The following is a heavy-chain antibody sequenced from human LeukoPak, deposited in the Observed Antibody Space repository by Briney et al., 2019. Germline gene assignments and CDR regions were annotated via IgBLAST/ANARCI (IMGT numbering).Heavy chain of an antibody. V-gene: IGHV4-38-2*02. CDR2: IYHTERT. CDR3: VRDVSMIVGGRVVLWYFDL. D-gene: IGHD3-22*01. Sequence: PSETLSLTCTVSGYSISDGYFWAWIRQSPGKELEWIGSIYHTERTHYNPSLESRVIMSVDKSKNQFSLNLNSTTATDTAVYYCVRDVSMIVGGRVVLWYFDLWGRGTLVSVSS. J-gene: IGHJ2*01. CDR1: GYSISDGYF.